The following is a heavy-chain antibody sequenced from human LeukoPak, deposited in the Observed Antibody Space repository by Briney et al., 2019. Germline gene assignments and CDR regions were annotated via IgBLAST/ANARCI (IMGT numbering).Heavy chain of an antibody. Sequence: PSETLSLTCTVSGASVSSNYWSWIRQSAAKGLEWIGRISFSDGTNYSPSLKSRVSMSVDASKNQFSLILTSATAADAAVYYCARLRRNGNDWYADDSWGQGILVTVSS. CDR1: GASVSSNY. J-gene: IGHJ4*02. V-gene: IGHV4-4*07. D-gene: IGHD6-19*01. CDR3: ARLRRNGNDWYADDS. CDR2: ISFSDGT.